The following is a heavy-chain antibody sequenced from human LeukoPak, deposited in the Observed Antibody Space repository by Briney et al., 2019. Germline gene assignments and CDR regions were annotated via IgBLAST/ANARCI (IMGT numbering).Heavy chain of an antibody. CDR2: IYQSGTTYEST. CDR3: ASFYCSGGSCYQYYSYYYMDV. V-gene: IGHV4-39*01. D-gene: IGHD2-15*01. J-gene: IGHJ6*03. CDR1: GDSISSTNYY. Sequence: SETLSLTCSVSGDSISSTNYYWGWIRQPPGEGLEWIGSIYQSGTTYESTYYNPSLRSRVSLSVDTSKNQFSLKLNSVTAADTAVYYCASFYCSGGSCYQYYSYYYMDVWGKGTTVTISS.